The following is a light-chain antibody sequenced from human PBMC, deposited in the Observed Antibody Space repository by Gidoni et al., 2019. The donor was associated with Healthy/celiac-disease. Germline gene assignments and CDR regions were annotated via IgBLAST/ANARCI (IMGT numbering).Light chain of an antibody. J-gene: IGLJ3*02. CDR2: EVS. CDR3: SSYTSSSPWV. CDR1: SSDVGGYNY. Sequence: QSALTQPASVSGSPGPSITISCPGTSSDVGGYNYVSWYQQHPGKAPKLMIYEVSNRPPGVSNRFSGSKSGNTASLTISGLQAEDEADYYCSSYTSSSPWVFGGGTKLTVL. V-gene: IGLV2-14*01.